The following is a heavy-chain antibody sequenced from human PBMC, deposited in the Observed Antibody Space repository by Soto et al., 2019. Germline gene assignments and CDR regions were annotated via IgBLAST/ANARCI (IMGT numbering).Heavy chain of an antibody. D-gene: IGHD1-26*01. CDR2: ISGSGTS. Sequence: GGSLRLSCAASGFTFSSYPMVWVRQAPGKGLESISSISGSGTSSYADSVKGRFTISRDNSENTLYLQMNSLRAEDTAVYYCAKVITTDISYWYGMDVWGQGTTVTVSS. V-gene: IGHV3-23*01. CDR3: AKVITTDISYWYGMDV. CDR1: GFTFSSYP. J-gene: IGHJ6*02.